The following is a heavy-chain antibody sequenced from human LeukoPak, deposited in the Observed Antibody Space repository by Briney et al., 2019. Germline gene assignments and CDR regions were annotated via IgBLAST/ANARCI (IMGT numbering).Heavy chain of an antibody. D-gene: IGHD3-22*01. CDR3: ARDGHRRYHYDSSGREDAFDI. CDR2: ISAYNGHT. V-gene: IGHV1-18*01. CDR1: GYTFTNYG. J-gene: IGHJ3*02. Sequence: GASVKVSCKASGYTFTNYGISWVRQAPGQGLEWMGWISAYNGHTKYAQKVQGRVTMTRDTSTSTAYMELRSLRSDDTAVYYGARDGHRRYHYDSSGREDAFDIWGQGTMVTVSS.